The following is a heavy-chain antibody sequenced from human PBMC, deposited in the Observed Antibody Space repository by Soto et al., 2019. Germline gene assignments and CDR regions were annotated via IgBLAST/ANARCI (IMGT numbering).Heavy chain of an antibody. V-gene: IGHV4-31*03. J-gene: IGHJ3*02. Sequence: SETLSLTCTVSCGSISSGGYYWSWIRQHPGKGLEWIGYIYYSGSTYYNPSLKSRVTISVDTSKNQFSLKLSSVTAADTAVYYCARNTYYYDSSGSRAFDIWGQGTMVTVSS. CDR3: ARNTYYYDSSGSRAFDI. CDR2: IYYSGST. CDR1: CGSISSGGYY. D-gene: IGHD3-22*01.